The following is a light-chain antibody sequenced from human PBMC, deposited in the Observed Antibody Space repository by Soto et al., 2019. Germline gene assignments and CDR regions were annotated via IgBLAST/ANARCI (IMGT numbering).Light chain of an antibody. CDR3: TSYAGSNTYV. V-gene: IGLV2-8*01. Sequence: QSVLTQPPSASGSPGQSVTISCTGTKNDIGVYDFVSWYQHHPGKPPRLIIYEVVQRPSGVPDRFSGSKSGNTASLTVSGLQDADEGDYFCTSYAGSNTYVFGSGTKLTVL. CDR1: KNDIGVYDF. J-gene: IGLJ1*01. CDR2: EVV.